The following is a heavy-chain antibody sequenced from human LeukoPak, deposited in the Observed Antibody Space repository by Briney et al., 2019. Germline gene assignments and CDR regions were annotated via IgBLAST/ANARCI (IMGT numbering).Heavy chain of an antibody. D-gene: IGHD6-6*01. Sequence: SETLSLTCTVSGGSISSYYWSWVRQPPGKGLEWIGFVCYTGSTNYSPSLKSRVTISVDTSKNQFSLKLTSVTAADTAVYYCARAGFALAPHRGTPFDYWGQGTLVTVSS. CDR3: ARAGFALAPHRGTPFDY. CDR2: VCYTGST. V-gene: IGHV4-59*12. J-gene: IGHJ4*02. CDR1: GGSISSYY.